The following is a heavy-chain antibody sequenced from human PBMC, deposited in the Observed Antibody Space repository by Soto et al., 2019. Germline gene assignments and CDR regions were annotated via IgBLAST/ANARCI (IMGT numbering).Heavy chain of an antibody. CDR3: VKLGSGGYYFDY. CDR1: GFMFSTYA. Sequence: EVQLLESGGGLVQPGGSLRLSCAVPGFMFSTYAMSWVRQAPGKGLEWVSAISGGGYNTYYADSVKGRFTISRDKSKNTLYLQMNRLRAEDTAVYYCVKLGSGGYYFDYWGQGTLVTVSS. CDR2: ISGGGYNT. J-gene: IGHJ4*02. D-gene: IGHD6-19*01. V-gene: IGHV3-23*01.